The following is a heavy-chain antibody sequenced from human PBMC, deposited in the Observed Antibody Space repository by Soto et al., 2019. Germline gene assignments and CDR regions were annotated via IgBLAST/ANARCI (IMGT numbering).Heavy chain of an antibody. CDR1: GYTFTDYW. CDR3: ARLPGVRGVFDGFNV. J-gene: IGHJ3*01. Sequence: GASLKISCKGSGYTFTDYWIGWARQMPGKGLDWMGVIYPGDSDTRYNPSFHGQVTISADQSISTAHLQWSSLKASDTAMYFCARLPGVRGVFDGFNVWGQGTMVTVSS. V-gene: IGHV5-51*01. CDR2: IYPGDSDT. D-gene: IGHD3-10*01.